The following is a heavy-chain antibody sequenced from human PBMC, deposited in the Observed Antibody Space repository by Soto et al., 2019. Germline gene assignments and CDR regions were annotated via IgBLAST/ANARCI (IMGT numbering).Heavy chain of an antibody. D-gene: IGHD6-19*01. Sequence: EVQLVESGGGVVRPGVSLRLSCAVSGFTFDDYGMSWVRQATGKGLEWVSAINWNGGSTGYAESVKGRFTISRDNAKKSLYLEMNSLRAEDTALYYCARDWTSSGWSFSLAYWGQGTLVTVSS. CDR3: ARDWTSSGWSFSLAY. CDR1: GFTFDDYG. V-gene: IGHV3-20*04. J-gene: IGHJ4*02. CDR2: INWNGGST.